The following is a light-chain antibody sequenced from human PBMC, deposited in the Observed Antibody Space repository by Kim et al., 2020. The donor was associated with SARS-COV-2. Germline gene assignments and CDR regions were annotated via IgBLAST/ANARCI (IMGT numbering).Light chain of an antibody. Sequence: PGERATLSCRASQTVSNNSLAWYQHKPGQAPRLLIFGASSRATGIPDRFSGSGSETDFTLTIGSLEPEDFAVYYCQQYSTPPLTFGGGTKVDIK. J-gene: IGKJ4*01. CDR3: QQYSTPPLT. CDR2: GAS. CDR1: QTVSNNS. V-gene: IGKV3-20*01.